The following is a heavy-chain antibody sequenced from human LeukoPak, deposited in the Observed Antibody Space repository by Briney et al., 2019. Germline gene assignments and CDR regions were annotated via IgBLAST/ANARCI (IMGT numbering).Heavy chain of an antibody. D-gene: IGHD3-22*01. CDR3: ARDFTGSSGYYYPPEYYYYYYMDV. Sequence: SQTLSLTCTVSGGSISSGSYYWSWIRQPAGKGLEWIGRIDSSGSANYDPSLKSRVTISVDTSKNQFSLKLSSVTAADTAVYYCARDFTGSSGYYYPPEYYYYYYMDVWGKGTTVTVSS. J-gene: IGHJ6*03. CDR2: IDSSGSA. CDR1: GGSISSGSYY. V-gene: IGHV4-61*02.